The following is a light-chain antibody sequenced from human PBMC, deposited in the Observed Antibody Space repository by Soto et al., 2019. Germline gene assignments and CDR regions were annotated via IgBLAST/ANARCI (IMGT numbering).Light chain of an antibody. V-gene: IGKV2-30*01. CDR3: MQGTHWPHT. CDR1: QSLLYSDGNTY. CDR2: KVS. J-gene: IGKJ2*01. Sequence: DVVMTQSPLSLPVTLAQPASISCRSSQSLLYSDGNTYLTWFQQKPGQSPRRLIYKVSTRDSGVPDRFSGSGSGTDFTLKISRVEAEDVGVYSCMQGTHWPHTFGQGTKLEIK.